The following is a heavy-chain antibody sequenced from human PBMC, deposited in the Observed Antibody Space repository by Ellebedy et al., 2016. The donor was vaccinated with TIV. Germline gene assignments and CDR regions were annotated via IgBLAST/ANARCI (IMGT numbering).Heavy chain of an antibody. CDR1: GFTFSSYS. CDR3: AKMQRYFDWHPGSWFDP. CDR2: ISSSSSTI. Sequence: GGSLRLSXAASGFTFSSYSMNWVRQAPGKGLEWVSYISSSSSTIYYADSVKGRFTISRDNAKNSLYLQMNSLRAEDTAVYYRAKMQRYFDWHPGSWFDPWGQGTLVTVSS. D-gene: IGHD3-9*01. J-gene: IGHJ5*02. V-gene: IGHV3-48*04.